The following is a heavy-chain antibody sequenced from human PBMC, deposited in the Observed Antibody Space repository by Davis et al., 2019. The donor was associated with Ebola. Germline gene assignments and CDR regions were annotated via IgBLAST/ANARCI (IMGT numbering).Heavy chain of an antibody. D-gene: IGHD2-15*01. CDR3: ARGGGSGGSQYYFDY. J-gene: IGHJ4*02. CDR1: GYTFTGYY. CDR2: INPNSGGT. V-gene: IGHV1-2*04. Sequence: AASVQVSCKASGYTFTGYYMHWVRQAPGQGLEWMGWINPNSGGTNYAQKFQGWVTMTRDTSISTAYMELSRLRSDDTAVYYCARGGGSGGSQYYFDYWGQGTLVTVSS.